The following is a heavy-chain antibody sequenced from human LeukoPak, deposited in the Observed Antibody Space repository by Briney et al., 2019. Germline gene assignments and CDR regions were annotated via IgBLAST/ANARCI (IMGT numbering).Heavy chain of an antibody. CDR3: ASLAYYDFWSGYQS. CDR2: IYYSGST. J-gene: IGHJ4*02. Sequence: PSETLSLTCTVSGGSISSYYWSWIRQPPGKGLEWIGYIYYSGSTNYNPSLKSRVTISVDTSKNQFSLKLSSVTAADTAVYYCASLAYYDFWSGYQSWGQGTLVTVSS. V-gene: IGHV4-59*01. D-gene: IGHD3-3*01. CDR1: GGSISSYY.